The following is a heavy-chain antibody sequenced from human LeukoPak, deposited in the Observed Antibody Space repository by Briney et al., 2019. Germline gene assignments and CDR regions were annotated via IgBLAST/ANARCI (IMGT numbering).Heavy chain of an antibody. CDR1: GASLSGDY. D-gene: IGHD6-19*01. CDR3: ARGRGWNYFDY. J-gene: IGHJ4*02. V-gene: IGHV4-34*01. CDR2: INHSGTT. Sequence: SETLSLTCGVHGASLSGDYWTWIPQFPGKGLEGIGEINHSGTTDDNPSLKSRVTISVDASKTQFSLKLPSVTAADTAVYYCARGRGWNYFDYWGLGTLVTVSS.